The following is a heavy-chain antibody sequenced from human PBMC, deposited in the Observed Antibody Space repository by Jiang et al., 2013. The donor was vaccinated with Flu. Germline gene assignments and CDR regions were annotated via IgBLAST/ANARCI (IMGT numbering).Heavy chain of an antibody. V-gene: IGHV1-69*02. Sequence: APGHGLEWMGRIIPVLGMTNYAQTLQGRLTITADKSTTTAYMDLNSLRIEDTAVYYCARTTYMTSVTTDDFWGQGTLVTVSS. CDR2: IIPVLGMT. J-gene: IGHJ4*02. CDR3: ARTTYMTSVTTDDF. D-gene: IGHD4-17*01.